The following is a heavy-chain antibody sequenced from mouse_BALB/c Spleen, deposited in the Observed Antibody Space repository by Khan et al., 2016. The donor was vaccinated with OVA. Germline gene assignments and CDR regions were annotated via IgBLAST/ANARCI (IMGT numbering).Heavy chain of an antibody. CDR1: GYTFTDYA. CDR2: ISTYNGNT. J-gene: IGHJ3*01. V-gene: IGHV1S137*01. Sequence: QVQLKQSGPEVVRPGVSVKISCKGSGYTFTDYAMPWVKHSHAKSLEWIGVISTYNGNTNYNQKFTGKATMTVDQFSSTAYMALDRLTTEDAAIYFCSRRTPYWGQGTLVTVSA. CDR3: SRRTPY.